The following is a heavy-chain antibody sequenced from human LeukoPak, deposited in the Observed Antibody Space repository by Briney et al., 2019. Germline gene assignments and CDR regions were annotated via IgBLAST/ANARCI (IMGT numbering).Heavy chain of an antibody. CDR3: ARLGYSSSWHHSGAFDI. Sequence: SETLSLTCAVSGYSISSGYYWGWIRQPPGKGLECIGSIYHSGNTYYNPSLKSRVTISVDTSRHEFSLKLSSVTAADTAVYYCARLGYSSSWHHSGAFDIWGQGTMVTVSS. CDR1: GYSISSGYY. V-gene: IGHV4-38-2*01. D-gene: IGHD6-13*01. CDR2: IYHSGNT. J-gene: IGHJ3*02.